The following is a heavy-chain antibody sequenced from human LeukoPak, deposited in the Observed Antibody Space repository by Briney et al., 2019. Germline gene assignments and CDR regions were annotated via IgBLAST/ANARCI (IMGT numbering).Heavy chain of an antibody. CDR1: RFTFSTYN. CDR2: ISSSSSYI. Sequence: GGSLRLSCAASRFTFSTYNMNWVRQAPGKGLEWVSAISSSSSYIYYADSVKGRFTISRDNAKNSLYLQMNSLRAEDTAIYYCARDDVRAAAGTLNFEYWGQGTLVTVSS. D-gene: IGHD6-13*01. V-gene: IGHV3-21*01. CDR3: ARDDVRAAAGTLNFEY. J-gene: IGHJ4*02.